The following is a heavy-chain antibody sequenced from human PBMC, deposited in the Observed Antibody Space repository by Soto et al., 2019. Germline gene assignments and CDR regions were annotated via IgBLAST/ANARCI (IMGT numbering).Heavy chain of an antibody. V-gene: IGHV1-18*01. CDR2: ISPKSGSI. CDR3: AKVHIHDSSGYFPFGMDV. CDR1: GYTFTRNG. J-gene: IGHJ6*02. D-gene: IGHD3-22*01. Sequence: ASVKVSCKTSGYTFTRNGISWVRQAPGQGLEWMGWISPKSGSIKYAQKFQGRVIMTTDTSTSTAYMELRSLRSDDTAVYYCAKVHIHDSSGYFPFGMDVWGQGTTVTVSS.